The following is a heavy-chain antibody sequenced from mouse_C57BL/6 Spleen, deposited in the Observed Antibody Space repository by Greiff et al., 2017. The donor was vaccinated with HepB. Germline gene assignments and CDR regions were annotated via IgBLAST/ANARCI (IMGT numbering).Heavy chain of an antibody. Sequence: EVMLVESGGGLVKLGGSLKLSCAASGFPLSDYGMHWVRQAPEKGLEWFSYISSGSSTIYYADTVKGRFTISRDNAKNTLFLQMTSLRSEDTAMYYCARPNSNYFDYWGQGTTLTVSS. D-gene: IGHD2-5*01. CDR3: ARPNSNYFDY. CDR2: ISSGSSTI. V-gene: IGHV5-17*01. CDR1: GFPLSDYG. J-gene: IGHJ2*01.